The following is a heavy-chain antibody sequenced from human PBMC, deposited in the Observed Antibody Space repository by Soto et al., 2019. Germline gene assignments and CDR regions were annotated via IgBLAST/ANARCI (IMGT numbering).Heavy chain of an antibody. J-gene: IGHJ4*02. D-gene: IGHD3-10*01. CDR3: TRYWEITVSTWSFGGF. CDR1: GGTFSPYT. CDR2: IIPFHGVT. Sequence: QVQLVQSGAEVKKPGSSVKVSCKASGGTFSPYTINWVRQAPGQGLEWMGRIIPFHGVTNYAQKFQARVTITADKSTRTAYMELSGLRFEDTAMYYCTRYWEITVSTWSFGGFWGRGTLVTVSS. V-gene: IGHV1-69*02.